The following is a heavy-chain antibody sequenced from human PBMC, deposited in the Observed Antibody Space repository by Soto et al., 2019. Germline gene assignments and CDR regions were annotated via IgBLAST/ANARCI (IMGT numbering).Heavy chain of an antibody. J-gene: IGHJ5*02. V-gene: IGHV3-73*01. CDR1: GYTFSDTG. CDR3: NKYSGTLSAPAA. Sequence: GGSLRLSCAASGYTFSDTGIDWVRQTPGKGLEWVGRVASKPEGYTTTYGASVKGRFTISRDESQNTAYLQMNSLKTEDTAVYYCNKYSGTLSAPAALGPGTLVTVSS. D-gene: IGHD1-26*01. CDR2: VASKPEGYTT.